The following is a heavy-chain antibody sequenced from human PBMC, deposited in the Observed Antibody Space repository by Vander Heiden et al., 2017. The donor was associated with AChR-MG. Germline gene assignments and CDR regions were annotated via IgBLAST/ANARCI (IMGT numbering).Heavy chain of an antibody. J-gene: IGHJ4*02. CDR2: VTGRGDNT. Sequence: CPVCGFTLSSYAMTWVRQAPGKGLECVSSVTGRGDNTYYADSVKGRFTISRDNSNNMVYLQMNSLRVEDTAVYNCAKTGKGYSLDYWGQGTLVTVSS. V-gene: IGHV3-23*01. CDR1: GFTLSSYA. D-gene: IGHD4-4*01. CDR3: AKTGKGYSLDY.